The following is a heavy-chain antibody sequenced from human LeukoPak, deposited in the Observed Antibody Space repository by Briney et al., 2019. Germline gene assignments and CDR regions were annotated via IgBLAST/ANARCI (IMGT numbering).Heavy chain of an antibody. J-gene: IGHJ6*03. CDR3: ARDFGGSGGYYYYYMEV. D-gene: IGHD3-10*01. CDR2: IIPIFGTA. Sequence: ASVKVSCKASGGTFSSYAISWVRQAPGQGLEWMGGIIPIFGTANYAQKFQGRVTITADESTSTAYMELSSLRSEDTAVYYCARDFGGSGGYYYYYMEVWGKGTTVTVSS. V-gene: IGHV1-69*13. CDR1: GGTFSSYA.